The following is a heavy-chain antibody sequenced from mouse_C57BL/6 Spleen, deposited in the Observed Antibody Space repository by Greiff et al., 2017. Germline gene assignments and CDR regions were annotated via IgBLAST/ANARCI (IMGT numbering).Heavy chain of an antibody. CDR1: GFTFSNYW. CDR3: TGDGYYVRSFAY. CDR2: IRLKSDNYAT. D-gene: IGHD2-3*01. Sequence: EVNVVESGGGLVQPGGSMKLSCVASGFTFSNYWMNWVRQSPEKGLEWVAQIRLKSDNYATHYAESVKGRFTISRDDSKSSVYLQMNNLRAEDTGIYYCTGDGYYVRSFAYWGQGTLVTVSA. V-gene: IGHV6-3*01. J-gene: IGHJ3*01.